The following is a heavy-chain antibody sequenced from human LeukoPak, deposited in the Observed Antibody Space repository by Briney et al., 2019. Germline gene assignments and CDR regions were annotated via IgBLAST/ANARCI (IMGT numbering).Heavy chain of an antibody. V-gene: IGHV1-18*01. Sequence: ASVKVSCKASGYTFTSYGISWVRQAPGQGLEWMGWISAYNGNTNYAQKLQGRVTMTTDTSTSTAYMELRSLRSDDTAVYYCARDRTDYYDSRGYYPNWFDPWGQGTLVTVSS. CDR1: GYTFTSYG. J-gene: IGHJ5*02. CDR3: ARDRTDYYDSRGYYPNWFDP. CDR2: ISAYNGNT. D-gene: IGHD3-22*01.